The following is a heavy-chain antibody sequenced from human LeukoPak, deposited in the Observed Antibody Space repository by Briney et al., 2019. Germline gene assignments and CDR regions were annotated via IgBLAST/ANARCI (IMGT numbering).Heavy chain of an antibody. J-gene: IGHJ4*02. CDR2: ISDNGDIT. Sequence: PGGSLKLSCAASGFTFSSYSMNWVRQAPGKGLEWVSVISDNGDITKYADSVRGRFTMSRDNSKNTLFLQMNTLRADDTALYYCAKKSGPGTDPLDCWGQGTLVTVSS. CDR3: AKKSGPGTDPLDC. CDR1: GFTFSSYS. D-gene: IGHD3-10*01. V-gene: IGHV3-23*01.